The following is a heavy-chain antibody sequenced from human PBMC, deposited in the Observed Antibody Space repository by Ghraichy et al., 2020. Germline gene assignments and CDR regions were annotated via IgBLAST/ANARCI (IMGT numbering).Heavy chain of an antibody. J-gene: IGHJ4*02. Sequence: GGSLRLSCAASGFTFSSYWMSWVRQAPGKGLEWVANIKQDGSEKYYVDSVKGRFTISRDNAKNSLYLQMNSLRAEDTAVYYCARDPRDSSGYWGSYYFDYWGQGTLVTVSS. V-gene: IGHV3-7*01. CDR1: GFTFSSYW. D-gene: IGHD3-22*01. CDR2: IKQDGSEK. CDR3: ARDPRDSSGYWGSYYFDY.